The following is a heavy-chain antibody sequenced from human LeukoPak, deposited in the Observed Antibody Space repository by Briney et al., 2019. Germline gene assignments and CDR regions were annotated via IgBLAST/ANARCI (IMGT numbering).Heavy chain of an antibody. J-gene: IGHJ4*02. CDR2: IYRSGST. D-gene: IGHD5-18*01. CDR3: ARDSPSWGYGPIDY. Sequence: SQTLSLTCTVSGGSISSGSYYWNWIRQPAGKGLEWIGRIYRSGSTNYNPSLKSRVTISVDTSKNQFSLKLSSVTAADTAVYYCARDSPSWGYGPIDYWGQGNLVTVSS. CDR1: GGSISSGSYY. V-gene: IGHV4-61*02.